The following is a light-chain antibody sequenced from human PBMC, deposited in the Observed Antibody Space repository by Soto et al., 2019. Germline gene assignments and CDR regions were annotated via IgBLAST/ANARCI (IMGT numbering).Light chain of an antibody. V-gene: IGKV1-5*01. CDR2: DAS. CDR1: QPISSW. J-gene: IGKJ1*01. Sequence: DIQMTQSPPTLSASVGDRVTITCRASQPISSWLAWYHQKPVKAPKLLIYDASNLESGVPSRFSGSGSGTEFTLTISSLQPEHFGIYYCQQYENYWTFGQGTKVDI. CDR3: QQYENYWT.